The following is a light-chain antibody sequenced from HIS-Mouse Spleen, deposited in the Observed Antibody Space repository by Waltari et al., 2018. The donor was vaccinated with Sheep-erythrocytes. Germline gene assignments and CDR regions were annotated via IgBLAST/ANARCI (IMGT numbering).Light chain of an antibody. V-gene: IGLV2-11*01. CDR3: CSYAGSYNHV. J-gene: IGLJ1*01. CDR2: YVS. Sequence: QSALTQPRSVSGSPGQSVTISCTGTSSDGCGYNYVSWYQQHPGKAPKLMIYYVSKRPSGVPDRFSGSKSGNTASLTISGLQAEDEADYYCCSYAGSYNHVFATGTKVTVL. CDR1: SSDGCGYNY.